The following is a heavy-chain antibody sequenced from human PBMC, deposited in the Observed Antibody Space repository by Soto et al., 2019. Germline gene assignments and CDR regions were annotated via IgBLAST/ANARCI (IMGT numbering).Heavy chain of an antibody. V-gene: IGHV3-66*01. CDR3: ARGEPHHYFDY. Sequence: EVQLVESGGGLVQPGGSLRLSCAASGFTVSTNYMNWVRQAPGKGLEWVSVIYSGGSTYYADSVKGRFPISRDNSKNTLFLQMNSLRVEDTAVYYCARGEPHHYFDYWGQGTLVTVSS. CDR2: IYSGGST. J-gene: IGHJ4*02. D-gene: IGHD3-16*01. CDR1: GFTVSTNY.